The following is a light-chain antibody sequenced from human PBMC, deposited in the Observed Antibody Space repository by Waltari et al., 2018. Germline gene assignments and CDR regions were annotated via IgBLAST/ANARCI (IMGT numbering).Light chain of an antibody. CDR1: SSDTESNT. V-gene: IGLV1-44*01. J-gene: IGLJ3*02. CDR2: RND. CDR3: AVWDDSLDGRAV. Sequence: QSVLTQPPSASGTPGQRVTISCSGSSSDTESNTVNWYQQLPGTAPKLLIYRNDQRPSGVPDRFSASKSGTSASLAISGLQSEDEADYYCAVWDDSLDGRAVFGGGTRLTVL.